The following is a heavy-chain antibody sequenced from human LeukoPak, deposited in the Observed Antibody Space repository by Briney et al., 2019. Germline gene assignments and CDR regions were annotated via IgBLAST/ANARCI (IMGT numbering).Heavy chain of an antibody. V-gene: IGHV3-66*01. D-gene: IGHD3-22*01. CDR3: ARSPYFDTSGYYFGGDQY. J-gene: IGHJ1*01. CDR2: IYSGGGT. Sequence: GGSLRLSCAASGFTVSSNYMSWVRQAPGKGLEWVSVIYSGGGTYYADSVKGRFTISRDNSKNALYLQMNSLRAEDTAVYYCARSPYFDTSGYYFGGDQYWGQGTLVTVSS. CDR1: GFTVSSNY.